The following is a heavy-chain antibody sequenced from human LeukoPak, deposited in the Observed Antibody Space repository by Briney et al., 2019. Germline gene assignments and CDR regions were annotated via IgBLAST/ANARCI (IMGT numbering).Heavy chain of an antibody. J-gene: IGHJ2*01. CDR3: ASRSLKGKEGQRITMVRGVIGWYFDL. V-gene: IGHV1-69*05. CDR2: IIPIFGTA. Sequence: SVKVSCRASGGTFSSYAISWVRQAPGQGLEWMGGIIPIFGTANYAQKFKGRVTITTDESTSTAYMELSSLRSEDTAVYYCASRSLKGKEGQRITMVRGVIGWYFDLWGRGTLVTVSS. CDR1: GGTFSSYA. D-gene: IGHD3-10*01.